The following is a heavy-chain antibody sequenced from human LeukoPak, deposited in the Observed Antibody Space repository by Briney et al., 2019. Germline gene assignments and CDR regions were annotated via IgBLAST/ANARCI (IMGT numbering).Heavy chain of an antibody. CDR1: GGSISSYY. J-gene: IGHJ5*02. D-gene: IGHD3-22*01. CDR2: IYYSGST. V-gene: IGHV4-59*01. CDR3: ARYQRVYDSSGPLGDWFDP. Sequence: SETLSLTCTVSGGSISSYYWSWIRQPPGKGLEWIGYIYYSGSTNYNPSLKSRVTISVDTSKNQFSLRLSSVTAADTAVYYCARYQRVYDSSGPLGDWFDPWGQGTLVTVSS.